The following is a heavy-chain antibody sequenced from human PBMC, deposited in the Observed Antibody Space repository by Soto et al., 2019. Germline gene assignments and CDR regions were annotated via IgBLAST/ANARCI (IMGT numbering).Heavy chain of an antibody. D-gene: IGHD3-10*01. CDR2: ISFDGTTI. CDR3: AKGQGGSPPGGMDV. V-gene: IGHV3-30*18. J-gene: IGHJ6*02. Sequence: QVVLVESGGGVVQPGRALRLSCAASGFDFTNDGMLWVRQAPGKGLEWVALISFDGTTIHYGDSVKGRFIISRDNSKNTLCLQMNSLRPEDTGVYYCAKGQGGSPPGGMDVWGQGTTVTVSS. CDR1: GFDFTNDG.